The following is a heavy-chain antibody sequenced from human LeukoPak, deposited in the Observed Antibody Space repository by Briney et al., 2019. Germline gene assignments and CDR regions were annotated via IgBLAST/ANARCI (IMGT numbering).Heavy chain of an antibody. V-gene: IGHV3-7*01. CDR1: GFAFSGYW. J-gene: IGHJ4*02. Sequence: GGSLRLSXTASGFAFSGYWMSWVRQAPGKGLEWLANINQDGSQTSYVDSVRGRFTVSRDNAKNSLYLQMNSLRADDTAVYYCARDSSPRYSGYDWVYWGRGTLVTVSS. D-gene: IGHD5-12*01. CDR3: ARDSSPRYSGYDWVY. CDR2: INQDGSQT.